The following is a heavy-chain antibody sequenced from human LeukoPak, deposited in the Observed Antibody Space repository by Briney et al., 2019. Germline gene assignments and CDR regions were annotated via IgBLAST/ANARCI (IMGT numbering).Heavy chain of an antibody. CDR2: ISGSGGDT. D-gene: IGHD6-19*01. CDR1: GFTFSSHG. CDR3: ARRSGIAVAGAFDY. V-gene: IGHV3-23*01. Sequence: GGTLRLSCAASGFTFSSHGMSWVRQGPGKGLEWVSGISGSGGDTYYADSVKGRFTISRDNSKSTLYLQMNSLRAEDTAVYYCARRSGIAVAGAFDYWGQGTLVTVSS. J-gene: IGHJ4*02.